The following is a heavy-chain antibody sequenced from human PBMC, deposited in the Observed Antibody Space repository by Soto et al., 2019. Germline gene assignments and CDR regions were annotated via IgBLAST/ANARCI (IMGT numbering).Heavy chain of an antibody. D-gene: IGHD2-21*01. CDR2: IKSKSDGGTT. Sequence: PGGSLTLSFAASGFTVSGAWMSLVRQAPGKVLDWVGRIKSKSDGGTTEYAAPVRGRFTISRDDSKNTLYLQMKRLKTEDTAVYYCTTDMWRIAVVVGSTGYFNPWGQGTPVTVSS. CDR1: GFTVSGAW. V-gene: IGHV3-15*01. CDR3: TTDMWRIAVVVGSTGYFNP. J-gene: IGHJ5*02.